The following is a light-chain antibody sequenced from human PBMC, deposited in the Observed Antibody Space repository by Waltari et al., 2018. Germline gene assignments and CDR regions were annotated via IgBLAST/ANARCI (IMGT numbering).Light chain of an antibody. CDR2: EVS. CDR1: SSAIGAFNH. V-gene: IGLV2-14*01. CDR3: SSFTSGGTFV. J-gene: IGLJ1*01. Sequence: QSALTQPASVSGSPGQSIVISCTGTSSAIGAFNHVSWYQQYPDRAPTLVIYEVSDRPTGVSKRYSGSKSGNTASLTISGLQPEDESDFYCSSFTSGGTFVFGPGTTVIVL.